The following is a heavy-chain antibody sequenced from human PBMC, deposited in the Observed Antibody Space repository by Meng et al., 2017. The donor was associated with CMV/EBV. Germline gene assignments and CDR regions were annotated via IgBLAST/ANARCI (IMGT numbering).Heavy chain of an antibody. CDR1: GGSFSGYY. CDR3: ARGGIAAAGPFDY. V-gene: IGHV4-34*01. D-gene: IGHD6-13*01. J-gene: IGHJ4*02. Sequence: GQRQHGGAGLLKPSGTLSLTCAVYGGSFSGYYWSWIRQPPGKGLEWIGEINHSGSTNYNPSLKSRVTISVDTSKNQFSLKLSSVTAADTAVYYCARGGIAAAGPFDYWGQGTLVTVSS. CDR2: INHSGST.